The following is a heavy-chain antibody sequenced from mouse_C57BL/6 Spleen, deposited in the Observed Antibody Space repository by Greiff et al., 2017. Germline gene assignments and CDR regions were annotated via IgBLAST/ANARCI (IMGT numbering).Heavy chain of an antibody. J-gene: IGHJ1*03. CDR1: GYTFTRYW. V-gene: IGHV1-69*01. D-gene: IGHD1-1*01. CDR3: ARRYGSSYWYFDV. Sequence: QVQLQQPGAELVMPGASVKLSCKASGYTFTRYWMHWVKQRPGQGLEWIGEIDPSDSYTNYNQKFKGKSTLTVDKSSSTANMQLSSLTSEDSAVYYCARRYGSSYWYFDVWGTGTTVTVSS. CDR2: IDPSDSYT.